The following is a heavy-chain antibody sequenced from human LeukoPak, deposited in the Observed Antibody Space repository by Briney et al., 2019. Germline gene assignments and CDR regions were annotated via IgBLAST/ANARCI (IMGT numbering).Heavy chain of an antibody. D-gene: IGHD3-3*01. CDR2: IYYSGST. CDR1: GGSISSGDYY. J-gene: IGHJ5*02. Sequence: SETLSLTCTVSGGSISSGDYYWSWIRQPPGKGLEWIGYIYYSGSTYYNPSLKSRVTISVDPSKNQFSLKLSSVTAADTAVYYCARDDPQYWFDPWGQGTLVTVSS. CDR3: ARDDPQYWFDP. V-gene: IGHV4-30-4*08.